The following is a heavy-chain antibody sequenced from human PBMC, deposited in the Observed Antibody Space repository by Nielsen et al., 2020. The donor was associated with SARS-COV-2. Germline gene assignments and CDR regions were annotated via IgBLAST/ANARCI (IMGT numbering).Heavy chain of an antibody. Sequence: GESLKISCAASGFTFSSYAMSWVRQAPGQWLEWVSAISGSGGSTYYADSVKGRFTISRDNSKNTLYLQMNSLRAEDTAVYYCAKATRTIMITFGGVMGIWGQGTLVTVSS. CDR2: ISGSGGST. CDR1: GFTFSSYA. D-gene: IGHD3-16*01. J-gene: IGHJ4*02. CDR3: AKATRTIMITFGGVMGI. V-gene: IGHV3-23*01.